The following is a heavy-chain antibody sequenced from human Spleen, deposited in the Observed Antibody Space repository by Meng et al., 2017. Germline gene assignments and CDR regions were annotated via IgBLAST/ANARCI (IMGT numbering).Heavy chain of an antibody. CDR3: ARGFHSGSRLFDY. J-gene: IGHJ4*02. Sequence: SVKVSCKAPGGIFSNSVVGWVRQAPGQGLEWMGGINGVFGTTNYAQKFQGRVTITTDESTSTVYMELARLTSEDTAEYYCARGFHSGSRLFDYWGQGTLVTVSS. CDR2: INGVFGTT. D-gene: IGHD1-26*01. CDR1: GGIFSNSV. V-gene: IGHV1-69*05.